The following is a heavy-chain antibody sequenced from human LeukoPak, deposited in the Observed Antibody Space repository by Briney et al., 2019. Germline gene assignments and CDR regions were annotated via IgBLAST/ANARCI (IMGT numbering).Heavy chain of an antibody. CDR3: ARGSYYDFWSGPTDGMDV. D-gene: IGHD3-3*01. J-gene: IGHJ6*02. CDR2: IYSGGST. Sequence: GGSLRLSCAASGFTVSSNYMSWVRQAPGKGLEWVSVIYSGGSTYYADSVKGRFTISRDNSKNTLYLQMNSLRAEDRAVYYCARGSYYDFWSGPTDGMDVWGQGTTVTVSS. CDR1: GFTVSSNY. V-gene: IGHV3-53*01.